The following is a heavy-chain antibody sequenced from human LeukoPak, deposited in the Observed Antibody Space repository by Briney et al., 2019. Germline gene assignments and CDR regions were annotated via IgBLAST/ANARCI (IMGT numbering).Heavy chain of an antibody. CDR2: LRNDECDK. Sequence: PVWSLTLSRVASGFRFLDYGMHWVRQVPGRGVAGVAFLRNDECDKYYADSVWGRFTISRDNPKNTLTLHMNSLRIEDTSIYFCAKGAWAAEGPKGNNFASWGQGTLVTVSS. J-gene: IGHJ4*02. V-gene: IGHV3-30*02. CDR3: AKGAWAAEGPKGNNFAS. D-gene: IGHD6-13*01. CDR1: GFRFLDYG.